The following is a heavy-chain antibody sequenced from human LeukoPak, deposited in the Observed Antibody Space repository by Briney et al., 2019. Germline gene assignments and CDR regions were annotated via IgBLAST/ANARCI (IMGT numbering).Heavy chain of an antibody. V-gene: IGHV3-23*01. CDR1: GFTFSSYA. CDR2: ISGSGGST. CDR3: AKARGAKIAVAGTFDY. J-gene: IGHJ4*02. D-gene: IGHD6-19*01. Sequence: GGSLRLSCAASGFTFSSYAMSWVRQAPGKGLEWVSAISGSGGSTYYADSVKGRFTISRDNSKNTLYLQMNSLRAEDTAVYYCAKARGAKIAVAGTFDYWGQGTLVTVSS.